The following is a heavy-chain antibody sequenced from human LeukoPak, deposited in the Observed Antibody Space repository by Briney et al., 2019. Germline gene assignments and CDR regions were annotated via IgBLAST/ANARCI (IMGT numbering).Heavy chain of an antibody. D-gene: IGHD4-23*01. CDR3: ARTQWELQLSAAFDI. CDR2: IYHSGST. J-gene: IGHJ3*02. Sequence: PSETLSLTCTVSGYSISSGYYWGWIRQPPGKGLEWIGSIYHSGSTYYNPSLKSRVTISVDTSKNQFSLKLSSVTAADTAVYYCARTQWELQLSAAFDIWGQGTMVTVSS. CDR1: GYSISSGYY. V-gene: IGHV4-38-2*02.